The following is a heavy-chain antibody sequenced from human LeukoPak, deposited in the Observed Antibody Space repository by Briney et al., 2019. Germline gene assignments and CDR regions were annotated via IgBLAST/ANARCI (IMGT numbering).Heavy chain of an antibody. D-gene: IGHD2-2*01. CDR2: INPNSGGT. Sequence: ASVKVSCKASGYTFTGYYMHWVRQAPGQGLEWMGWINPNSGGTNYAQKFQGRVAMTRDTSISTAYMELSRLRSDDTAVYYCARDRGSTSCYLNYWGQGTLVTVSS. J-gene: IGHJ4*02. V-gene: IGHV1-2*02. CDR3: ARDRGSTSCYLNY. CDR1: GYTFTGYY.